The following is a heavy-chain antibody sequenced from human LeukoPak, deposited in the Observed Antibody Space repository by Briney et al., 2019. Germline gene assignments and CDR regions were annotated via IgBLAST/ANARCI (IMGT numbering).Heavy chain of an antibody. V-gene: IGHV3-33*01. J-gene: IGHJ4*02. CDR1: GFTFSSYG. CDR2: IWCDGSNK. D-gene: IGHD2-8*01. Sequence: GGSLRLSCAASGFTFSSYGMHWVRQAPGKGLEWVAVIWCDGSNKYYADSVKGRFTISRDNSKNTLYLQMNSLRAEDTAVYYCARGLGYCTNGVCSNFDYWGQGTLVTVSS. CDR3: ARGLGYCTNGVCSNFDY.